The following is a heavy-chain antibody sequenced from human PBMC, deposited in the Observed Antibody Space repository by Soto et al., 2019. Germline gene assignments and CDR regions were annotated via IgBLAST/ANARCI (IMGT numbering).Heavy chain of an antibody. V-gene: IGHV3-21*01. J-gene: IGHJ4*02. D-gene: IGHD3-9*01. CDR2: ISSSSSYI. CDR3: ARDLFYDILTGYYFPSSSFDY. Sequence: GGSLRLSCAASGFTFSSYSMNWVRQAPGKGLEWVSSISSSSSYIYYADSVKGRFTISRDNAKNSPYLQMNSLRAEDTAVYYCARDLFYDILTGYYFPSSSFDYWGQGTLVTVSS. CDR1: GFTFSSYS.